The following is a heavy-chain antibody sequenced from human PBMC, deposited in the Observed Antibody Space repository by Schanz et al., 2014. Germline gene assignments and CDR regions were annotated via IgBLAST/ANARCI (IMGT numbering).Heavy chain of an antibody. J-gene: IGHJ3*01. D-gene: IGHD5-12*01. CDR3: ARDGGRDGYNLAFDV. Sequence: LLVESGGGFVQPGGSLRLSCAASGFTFGTFWMSWVRQAPGKGLEWVANINQDGSDKSYVDSVKGRFTISRDNSKNTLYLQMNSLRAEDTAVYFCARDGGRDGYNLAFDVWGQGTLVTVSS. CDR2: INQDGSDK. CDR1: GFTFGTFW. V-gene: IGHV3-7*03.